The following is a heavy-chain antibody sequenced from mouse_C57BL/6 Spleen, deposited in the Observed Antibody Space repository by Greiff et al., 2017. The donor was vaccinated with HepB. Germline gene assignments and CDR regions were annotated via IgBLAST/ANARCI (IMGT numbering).Heavy chain of an antibody. V-gene: IGHV1-15*01. CDR1: GYTFTDYE. Sequence: VQLVESGAELVRPGASVTLSCKASGYTFTDYEMHWVKQTPVHGLEWIGAIDPETGGTAYNQKFKGKAILTADKSSSTAYMELRSLTSEDSAVYYCTSYYGNLGAMDYWGQGTSVTVSS. D-gene: IGHD2-1*01. CDR2: IDPETGGT. J-gene: IGHJ4*01. CDR3: TSYYGNLGAMDY.